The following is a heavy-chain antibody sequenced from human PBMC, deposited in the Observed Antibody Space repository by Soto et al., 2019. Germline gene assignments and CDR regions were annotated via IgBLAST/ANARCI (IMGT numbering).Heavy chain of an antibody. CDR2: ISAYNGNT. CDR1: GYTSTSYG. CDR3: ARVPLPGDFWFPPPSDP. V-gene: IGHV1-18*01. Sequence: ASVMVSCKASGYTSTSYGISWVRQAPEQGLEWMGWISAYNGNTSYAQKLQGRVTMTTDTSTSTAYMELRSLRSDDTAVYYCARVPLPGDFWFPPPSDPWGQGALVTVSS. D-gene: IGHD3-3*01. J-gene: IGHJ5*02.